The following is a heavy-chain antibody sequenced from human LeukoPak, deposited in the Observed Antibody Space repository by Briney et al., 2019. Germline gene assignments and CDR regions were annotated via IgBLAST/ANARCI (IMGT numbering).Heavy chain of an antibody. J-gene: IGHJ4*02. CDR1: GFTFSSYS. Sequence: PGGSLRLSCAASGFTFSSYSMNWVRQAPGKGLEWVSSISSSSSYIYYADSVKGRFTISRDNAKNSLHLQMNSLRAEDTAVYYCARGYCSGGSCYQGKYYFDYWGQGTLVTVSS. CDR2: ISSSSSYI. V-gene: IGHV3-21*01. D-gene: IGHD2-15*01. CDR3: ARGYCSGGSCYQGKYYFDY.